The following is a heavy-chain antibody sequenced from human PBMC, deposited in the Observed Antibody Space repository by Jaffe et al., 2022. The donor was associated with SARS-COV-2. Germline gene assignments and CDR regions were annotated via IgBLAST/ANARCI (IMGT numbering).Heavy chain of an antibody. V-gene: IGHV4-31*03. D-gene: IGHD3-3*01. CDR1: GGSISSGGYY. Sequence: QVQLQESGPGLVKPSQTLSLTCTVSGGSISSGGYYWSWIRQHPGKGLEWIGYIYYSGSTYYNPSLKSRVTISVDTSKNQFSLKLSSVTAADTAVYYCASSLITIFGVVNPPPDYWGQGTLVTVSS. J-gene: IGHJ4*02. CDR3: ASSLITIFGVVNPPPDY. CDR2: IYYSGST.